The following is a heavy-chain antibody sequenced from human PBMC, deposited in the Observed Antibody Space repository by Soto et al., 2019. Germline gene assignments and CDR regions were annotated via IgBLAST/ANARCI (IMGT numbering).Heavy chain of an antibody. D-gene: IGHD1-1*01. V-gene: IGHV3-23*01. Sequence: EVHLLESGGGLVQRGGSLRLSCAASGFTFSSYSMSWVRQAPGKGLEWVSGISGFGGSTYYADSVKGRFTISRDNSKNDLLLQLNSLRAEDTAKYYCAKGRSDDWSDGYSYDDWGQGTLVTVSS. CDR2: ISGFGGST. CDR3: AKGRSDDWSDGYSYDD. CDR1: GFTFSSYS. J-gene: IGHJ4*02.